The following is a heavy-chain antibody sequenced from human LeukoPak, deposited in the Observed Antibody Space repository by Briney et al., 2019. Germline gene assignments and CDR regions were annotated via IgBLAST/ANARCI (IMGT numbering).Heavy chain of an antibody. V-gene: IGHV3-13*01. Sequence: GGSLRLSCEASGFTLRMYDVHWVRQATGKGLEWVSAIGPGGDTYYAGSVKGRFSISREDAKNSFYLQMNSLTDEDTAIYFCAREAIGPGRYYHLDVWGRGTTVTVSS. J-gene: IGHJ6*04. D-gene: IGHD3-10*01. CDR3: AREAIGPGRYYHLDV. CDR2: IGPGGDT. CDR1: GFTLRMYD.